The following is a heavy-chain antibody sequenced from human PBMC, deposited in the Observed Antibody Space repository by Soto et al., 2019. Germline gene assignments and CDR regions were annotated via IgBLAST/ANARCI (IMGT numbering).Heavy chain of an antibody. CDR2: VHYSGGT. D-gene: IGHD6-25*01. V-gene: IGHV4-59*08. J-gene: IGHJ6*02. CDR1: GGSISNFY. CDR3: ARHKDAGSDRGGMDV. Sequence: QVQLQESGPGLVKPSETLSLTCTVSGGSISNFYWTWIRQPPGKGLEWIGNVHYSGGTNYNPSVKSRVTTSVDTAKNQLSLNLSSVTAADTVVYYCARHKDAGSDRGGMDVWGQGTTVTVSS.